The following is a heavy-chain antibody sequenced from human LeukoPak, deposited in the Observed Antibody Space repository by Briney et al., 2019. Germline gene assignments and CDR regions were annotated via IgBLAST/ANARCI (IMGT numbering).Heavy chain of an antibody. CDR2: INAGNGNT. Sequence: GASVKVSCKASGYTFTSYAMHWVRQAPGQRLEWMGWINAGNGNTKYSQKFQGRVTITRDTSASTAYMELSSLRSEDTAVYYCTFSGYYYGQFDYWGQGTLVTVSS. D-gene: IGHD3-22*01. V-gene: IGHV1-3*01. CDR1: GYTFTSYA. CDR3: TFSGYYYGQFDY. J-gene: IGHJ4*02.